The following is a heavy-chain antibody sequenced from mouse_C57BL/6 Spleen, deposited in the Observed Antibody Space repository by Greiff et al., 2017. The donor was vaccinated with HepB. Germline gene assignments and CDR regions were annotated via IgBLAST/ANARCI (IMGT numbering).Heavy chain of an antibody. D-gene: IGHD1-1*01. CDR1: GYTFTSYW. CDR2: IDPSDSYT. J-gene: IGHJ1*03. Sequence: VQLQQPGAELVRPGTSVKLSCKASGYTFTSYWMHWVKQRPGQGLEWIGVIDPSDSYTNYNQKFKGKATLTVDTSSSTAYMQLSSLTSEDSAVYYCARGPYGSRAYWYFDVWGTGTTVTVSS. CDR3: ARGPYGSRAYWYFDV. V-gene: IGHV1-59*01.